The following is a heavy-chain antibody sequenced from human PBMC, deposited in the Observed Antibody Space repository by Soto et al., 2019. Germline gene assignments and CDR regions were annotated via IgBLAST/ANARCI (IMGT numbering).Heavy chain of an antibody. CDR2: TFYRSKWIN. D-gene: IGHD3-3*01. V-gene: IGHV6-1*01. Sequence: QVQLQQSGPGLVTPSQTLSVTCSISGASGSSNDAAWNWIRQSPSRGLEWLGRTFYRSKWINEYAESVKGQIRINPDTSKNQSSRHRNSVSSEDTAVYYSAREGQYWNGYNRFWVNAFDIWGHWTAVTVS. CDR3: AREGQYWNGYNRFWVNAFDI. J-gene: IGHJ3*02. CDR1: GASGSSNDAA.